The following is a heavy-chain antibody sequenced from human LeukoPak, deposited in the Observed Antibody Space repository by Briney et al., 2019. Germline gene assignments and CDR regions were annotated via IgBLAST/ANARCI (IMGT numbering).Heavy chain of an antibody. CDR1: GYTFTGYY. Sequence: ASVKVSCKASGYTFTGYYMHWVRQAPGQGLEWMGWINPNSGGTNYAQKFQGRVTMTRDTSISTAYMELSRLRSDDTAVYYCARVSFYSSSSGGFDYWGQGTQVTVSS. CDR2: INPNSGGT. V-gene: IGHV1-2*02. CDR3: ARVSFYSSSSGGFDY. D-gene: IGHD6-6*01. J-gene: IGHJ4*02.